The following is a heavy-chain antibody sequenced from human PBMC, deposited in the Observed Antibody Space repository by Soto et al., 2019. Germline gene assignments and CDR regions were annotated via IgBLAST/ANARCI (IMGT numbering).Heavy chain of an antibody. Sequence: QVQLGESAGGVVQPGWSLRLSCAASGFTFSSYGMHWVRQAPGKGLEWVAAISYDGSNKYYADSVKGRFTISRDNPKNSLYLQMISLSAEDTAVYYCATWFGAFDYWGKGTLVTVSS. CDR2: ISYDGSNK. J-gene: IGHJ4*02. V-gene: IGHV3-30*03. CDR3: ATWFGAFDY. CDR1: GFTFSSYG. D-gene: IGHD3-10*01.